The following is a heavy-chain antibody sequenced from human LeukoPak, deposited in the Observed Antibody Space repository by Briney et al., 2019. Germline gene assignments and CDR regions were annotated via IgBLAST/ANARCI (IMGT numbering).Heavy chain of an antibody. CDR1: GGSFSGYY. V-gene: IGHV4-34*01. Sequence: PSETLSLTCAVYGGSFSGYYGSWIRQPPGKGLEWIGEINHSGSTNYNPSLKSRVTISVDTSKNQFSLKLSSVTAADTAVYYCARETYYDFWSGYYTIKNWFDPWGQGTLVTVSS. CDR2: INHSGST. D-gene: IGHD3-3*01. J-gene: IGHJ5*02. CDR3: ARETYYDFWSGYYTIKNWFDP.